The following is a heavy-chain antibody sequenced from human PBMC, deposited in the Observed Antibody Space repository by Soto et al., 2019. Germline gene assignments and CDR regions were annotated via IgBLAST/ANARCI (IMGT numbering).Heavy chain of an antibody. Sequence: LDTLSLTCAFYGGSFDDFYWSWVRQSPVKGLEWVGEISHDGGTNYSPSLASRVSISVDKSKNQFSLHLRSVTAADTGLYYCARGQMVWYGDLTPYHRDMDVWGQGTTVTVSS. CDR3: ARGQMVWYGDLTPYHRDMDV. V-gene: IGHV4-34*01. CDR2: ISHDGGT. CDR1: GGSFDDFY. D-gene: IGHD3-10*01. J-gene: IGHJ6*02.